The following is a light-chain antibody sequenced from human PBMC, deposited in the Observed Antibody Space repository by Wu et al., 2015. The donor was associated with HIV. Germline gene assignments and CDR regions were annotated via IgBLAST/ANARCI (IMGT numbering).Light chain of an antibody. J-gene: IGKJ4*01. CDR3: QQYDSSPLT. Sequence: EIVLTQSPSTLSLSPGDRATPSCRASQSLTKYQLAWYQQKPGQAPRLLILIATSRATGVPDRFSGSGSGTDFTLTITRLEPEDFAVYYCQQYDSSPLTFGGGTKVEI. V-gene: IGKV3-20*01. CDR2: IAT. CDR1: QSLTKYQ.